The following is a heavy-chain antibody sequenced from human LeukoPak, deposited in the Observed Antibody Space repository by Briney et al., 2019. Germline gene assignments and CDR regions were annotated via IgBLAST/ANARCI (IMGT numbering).Heavy chain of an antibody. CDR3: VREYSSSSGRAFDM. D-gene: IGHD6-6*01. CDR2: ISTDGSST. J-gene: IGHJ3*02. Sequence: GGSLRLSCAASGFTFSSYWMHWVRQTPGKGLVWVSRISTDGSSTNSADSVKGRLTISKDNAKNTLYLQMNSLRAEDTAVYYCVREYSSSSGRAFDMWGQGTMVTVSP. V-gene: IGHV3-74*01. CDR1: GFTFSSYW.